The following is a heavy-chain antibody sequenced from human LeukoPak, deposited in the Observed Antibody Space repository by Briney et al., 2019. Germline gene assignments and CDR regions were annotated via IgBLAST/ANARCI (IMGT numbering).Heavy chain of an antibody. CDR3: ARIGHGANSHLKWYFDL. V-gene: IGHV4-39*01. CDR1: GVSISSSIYY. J-gene: IGHJ2*01. D-gene: IGHD4-23*01. Sequence: SETLSLTWNVSGVSISSSIYYWAWIRQPPGKGLEWIGSIFYSGSAYYSPSLKSRLAIPLDTSKNQFSLKLSSVTAADTAVYYCARIGHGANSHLKWYFDLWGRGTLVTVSS. CDR2: IFYSGSA.